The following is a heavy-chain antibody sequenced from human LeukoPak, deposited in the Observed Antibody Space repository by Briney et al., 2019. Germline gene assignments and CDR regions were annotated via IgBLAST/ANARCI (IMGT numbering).Heavy chain of an antibody. Sequence: GGSLRLSCAASGFTFSSYWMYWVRQVPGKGLVWVSRINSDGSSTSYADSVKGRFTISRDNAKNTLYLQMNSLRAEDTAVYYCARDFWTTVPFDYWGQGTLVTVSS. V-gene: IGHV3-74*01. J-gene: IGHJ4*02. D-gene: IGHD4-11*01. CDR1: GFTFSSYW. CDR2: INSDGSST. CDR3: ARDFWTTVPFDY.